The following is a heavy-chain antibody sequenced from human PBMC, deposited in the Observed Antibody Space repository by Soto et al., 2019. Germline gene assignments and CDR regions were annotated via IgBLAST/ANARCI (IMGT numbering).Heavy chain of an antibody. CDR3: ARDSQPIYYYDSSGPIGY. D-gene: IGHD3-22*01. CDR1: GGTFSSYA. Sequence: RASVKVSCKASGGTFSSYAISWVRQAPGQGLEWMGGIIPIFGTANYAQKFQGRVTITADESTSTAYMELSSLRSEDTAVYYCARDSQPIYYYDSSGPIGYWGQGTLVTVSS. CDR2: IIPIFGTA. J-gene: IGHJ4*02. V-gene: IGHV1-69*13.